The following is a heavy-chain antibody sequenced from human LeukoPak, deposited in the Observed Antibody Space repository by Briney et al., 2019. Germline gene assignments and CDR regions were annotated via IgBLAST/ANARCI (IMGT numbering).Heavy chain of an antibody. V-gene: IGHV3-23*01. D-gene: IGHD3-22*01. CDR2: FSGNGGST. CDR3: AKSDSSGYYYSYFDY. Sequence: GGSLRLSCAASGFTFSSYAMTWVRQAPGKGLEWVSAFSGNGGSTYYADSVKGRFTISRDNSKNTLYLQMNSLGAEDTAVYYCAKSDSSGYYYSYFDYWGQGALVTVSS. J-gene: IGHJ4*02. CDR1: GFTFSSYA.